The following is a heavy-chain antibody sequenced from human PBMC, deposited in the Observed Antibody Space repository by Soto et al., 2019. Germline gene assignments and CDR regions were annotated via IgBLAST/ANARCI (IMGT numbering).Heavy chain of an antibody. D-gene: IGHD4-17*01. CDR3: ASAGTVTSTYYFDY. V-gene: IGHV4-34*01. Sequence: QVQLQQWGAGLLKPSETLSLTCAVYGGSFSGYYWSWIRQPPGKGLEWIGEINHSGSTNYNPSLKSRVTISVDTSKNQFSPKLSSVTAADTAVYYCASAGTVTSTYYFDYWGQGTLVTVSS. J-gene: IGHJ4*02. CDR1: GGSFSGYY. CDR2: INHSGST.